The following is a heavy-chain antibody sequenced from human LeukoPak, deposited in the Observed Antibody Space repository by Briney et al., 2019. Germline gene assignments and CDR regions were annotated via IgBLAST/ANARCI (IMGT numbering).Heavy chain of an antibody. CDR2: INAGNGKT. Sequence: ASVKVSCKASGYTFTNFALHWVRQAPGQRLEWMGWINAGNGKTNYSQRFQGRVTLTRDTSASTVYMELRSLRSEDTAVYYCARDVMTTVTTSPWGQGTLVTVSS. J-gene: IGHJ5*02. V-gene: IGHV1-3*01. CDR3: ARDVMTTVTTSP. D-gene: IGHD4-17*01. CDR1: GYTFTNFA.